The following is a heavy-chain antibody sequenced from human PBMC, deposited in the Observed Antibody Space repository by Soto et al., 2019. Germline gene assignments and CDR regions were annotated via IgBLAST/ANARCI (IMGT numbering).Heavy chain of an antibody. D-gene: IGHD3-22*01. CDR3: ARDQEYYYDSSGPSLSAFDI. CDR2: ISYDGSNK. J-gene: IGHJ3*02. Sequence: PGGSLRLSCAASGLTFSSYAMHWVRQAPGKGLEWVAVISYDGSNKYYADSVKGRFTISRDNSKNTLYLQMNSLRAEDTAVYYCARDQEYYYDSSGPSLSAFDIWGQGTMVTVSS. CDR1: GLTFSSYA. V-gene: IGHV3-30-3*01.